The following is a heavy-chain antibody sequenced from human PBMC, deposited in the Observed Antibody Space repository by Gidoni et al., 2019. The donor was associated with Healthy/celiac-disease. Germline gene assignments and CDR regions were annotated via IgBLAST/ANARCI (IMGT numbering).Heavy chain of an antibody. Sequence: QVQLQESGPGLVKPSGTLSLTCAVSAGSVSSRNWWSWVRTPPGKGLEWIGEIYHSGSTNYNPYLKSRVTISVDKSKNQFSLKLSSVTAADTAVYYCARQGYSGSHGMDVWGQGTTVTVSS. D-gene: IGHD1-26*01. CDR2: IYHSGST. CDR1: AGSVSSRNW. CDR3: ARQGYSGSHGMDV. V-gene: IGHV4-4*02. J-gene: IGHJ6*02.